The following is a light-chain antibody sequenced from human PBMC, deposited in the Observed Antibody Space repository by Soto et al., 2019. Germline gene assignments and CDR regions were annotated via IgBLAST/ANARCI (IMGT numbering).Light chain of an antibody. Sequence: DIQMTQPPSALSASVGDRVTITCRASQSIKTWLAWYQRKPGRAPNLLIYDASSLQSGVPSRFSGSGSGTEFTLTISSLQPDDSATYYCQQYESYSWTFGQGTKVDIK. CDR2: DAS. CDR1: QSIKTW. V-gene: IGKV1-5*01. CDR3: QQYESYSWT. J-gene: IGKJ1*01.